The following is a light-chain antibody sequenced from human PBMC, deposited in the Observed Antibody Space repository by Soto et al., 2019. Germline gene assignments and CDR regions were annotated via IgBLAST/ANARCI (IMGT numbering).Light chain of an antibody. Sequence: MHLTQSPSSLSASVGDRVTITCRASQEISGYLAWYQQTPGKAPKLLIYGVSTLQDGVSSRFSGRGSGTHFSLTISSLQPVDFATYYCQHLHWAFGPGT. CDR1: QEISGY. V-gene: IGKV1-9*01. CDR3: QHLHWA. CDR2: GVS. J-gene: IGKJ1*01.